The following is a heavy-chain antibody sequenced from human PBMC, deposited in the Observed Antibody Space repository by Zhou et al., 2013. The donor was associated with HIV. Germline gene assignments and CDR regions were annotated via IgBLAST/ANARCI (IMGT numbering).Heavy chain of an antibody. CDR3: ARVAMTTVTVVNWFDP. Sequence: QVQLVQSGAEVKKPGASVKVSCKASGYTFTSYYMHWVRQAPGQGLEWMGIINPSGGSPSYAQKFQGRVTMTRDTSTSTVYMELSSLRSEDTAVYYCARVAMTTVTVVNWFDPVGPREPWSPSPQ. V-gene: IGHV1-46*01. D-gene: IGHD4-17*01. CDR1: GYTFTSYY. J-gene: IGHJ5*02. CDR2: INPSGGSP.